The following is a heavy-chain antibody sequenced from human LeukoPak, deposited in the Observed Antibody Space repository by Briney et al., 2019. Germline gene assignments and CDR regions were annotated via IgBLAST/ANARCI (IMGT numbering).Heavy chain of an antibody. J-gene: IGHJ4*02. CDR2: INPDGSTT. V-gene: IGHV3-74*01. CDR1: GFTFSSYW. Sequence: GGSLRLSCAASGFTFSSYWMHWVRQAPGKGLVWVSRINPDGSTTSYADSVKGRFTISRDSAKNTLYLQMNSLRAEDTAVYYCARVSVGRYYFDNWGQGAPVTVS. CDR3: ARVSVGRYYFDN. D-gene: IGHD3-3*02.